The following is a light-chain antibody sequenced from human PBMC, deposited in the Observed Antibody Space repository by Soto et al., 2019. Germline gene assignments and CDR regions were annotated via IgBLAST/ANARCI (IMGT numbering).Light chain of an antibody. CDR1: QNINTY. Sequence: DIQMTQSPFSLSAAVGDRVTIACRASQNINTYWNWYQQKPGKAPKLLIFDAGSLQNGVPSRFSGGASRTDFTLPTTSLHPKDFATHYCPPTSSAPFTLAPKTTVDIK. CDR2: DAG. V-gene: IGKV1-39*01. J-gene: IGKJ3*01. CDR3: PPTSSAPFT.